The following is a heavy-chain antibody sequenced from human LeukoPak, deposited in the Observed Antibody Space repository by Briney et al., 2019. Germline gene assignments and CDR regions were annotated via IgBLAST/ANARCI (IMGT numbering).Heavy chain of an antibody. CDR3: ARTSWGSGSYPFDY. CDR2: VIPIFGTA. V-gene: IGHV1-69*06. D-gene: IGHD3-10*01. Sequence: ASVKVSCKASGGTFSSYAISWVRQAPGQGLEWMGGVIPIFGTANYAQKFQGRATITADKSTSTAYMELSSLRSEDTAVYYCARTSWGSGSYPFDYGGQGTLVTVSS. CDR1: GGTFSSYA. J-gene: IGHJ4*02.